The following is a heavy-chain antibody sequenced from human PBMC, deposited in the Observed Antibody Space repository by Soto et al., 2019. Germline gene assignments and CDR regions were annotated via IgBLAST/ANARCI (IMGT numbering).Heavy chain of an antibody. CDR2: INYSGGT. Sequence: SETLSLTCTVSGGSINSYYWTWIRQPPGKGLEWIGCINYSGGTYYNPSLKSRVTISIDTSKKQFSLNLASVTAADTAVYYCALGNGSSKTGSWGQGMLVTVSS. D-gene: IGHD6-19*01. J-gene: IGHJ5*02. V-gene: IGHV4-59*13. CDR3: ALGNGSSKTGS. CDR1: GGSINSYY.